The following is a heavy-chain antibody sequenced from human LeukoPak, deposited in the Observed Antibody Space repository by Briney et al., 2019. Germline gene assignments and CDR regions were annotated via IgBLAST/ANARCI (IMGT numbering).Heavy chain of an antibody. CDR1: GYTFTSYD. Sequence: ASVTVSCTASGYTFTSYDINWVRQAPGQGLEWMGWMNPNSGNTGYAQKFQGRVTITRNTSISTAYMELSSLRSEDTAVYYCARGHSYLRYWFDPWGQGTLVTVSS. J-gene: IGHJ5*02. CDR2: MNPNSGNT. CDR3: ARGHSYLRYWFDP. V-gene: IGHV1-8*03. D-gene: IGHD3-16*01.